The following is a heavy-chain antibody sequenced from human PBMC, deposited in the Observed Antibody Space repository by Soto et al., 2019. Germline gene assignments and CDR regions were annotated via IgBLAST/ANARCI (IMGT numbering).Heavy chain of an antibody. V-gene: IGHV4-59*01. CDR1: GGSISSYY. J-gene: IGHJ5*02. CDR2: IYYSGST. D-gene: IGHD1-1*01. Sequence: SETLSLTCTVSGGSISSYYWSWIRQPPGKGLEWIGYIYYSGSTNYNPSLKSRVTISVDTSKNQFSLKLSSVTAADTAVYYCARESTGPYNWFDPWGQGTLVTVPS. CDR3: ARESTGPYNWFDP.